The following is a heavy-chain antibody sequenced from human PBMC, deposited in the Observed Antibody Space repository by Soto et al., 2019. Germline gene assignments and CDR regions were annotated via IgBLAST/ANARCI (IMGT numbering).Heavy chain of an antibody. D-gene: IGHD2-8*01. CDR3: ARTRTFYYSYGMDV. CDR1: GYTFTSYA. J-gene: IGHJ6*02. CDR2: INAGNGNT. Sequence: QVQLVQSGAEVKKPGASVKVSCKASGYTFTSYAMHWVRQAPGQRLEWSGWINAGNGNTKYSQKFQGRVTITRDTSASTAYMDLSSLRSEDTAVYYCARTRTFYYSYGMDVRGQGTTDTVSS. V-gene: IGHV1-3*01.